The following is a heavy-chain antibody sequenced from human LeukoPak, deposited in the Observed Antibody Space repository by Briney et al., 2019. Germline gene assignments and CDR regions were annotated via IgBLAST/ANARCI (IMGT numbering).Heavy chain of an antibody. J-gene: IGHJ4*02. CDR1: GFTFSSYA. CDR2: ISGVGGST. CDR3: AKERRGGSKDPHFDY. V-gene: IGHV3-23*01. Sequence: GGSLRLSCVVSGFTFSSYAMSWVRQAPGKGLEWVSAISGVGGSTYYADSVKGRFTVSRDNSKSTLYLQMNSLRAEDTAVYYCAKERRGGSKDPHFDYWGQGTLVSVSS. D-gene: IGHD5-24*01.